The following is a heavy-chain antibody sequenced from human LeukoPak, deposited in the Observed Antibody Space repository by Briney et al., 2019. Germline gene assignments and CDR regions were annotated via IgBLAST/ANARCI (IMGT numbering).Heavy chain of an antibody. D-gene: IGHD3-3*01. Sequence: GASVKVSCKASGGTFSSYAISWVRQAPGQGLEWTGGIIPIFGTANYAQKFQGRVTITTDESTSTAYMELSSLRSEDTAVYYCASGITIFGVANYYYYYMDVWGKGTTVTVSS. CDR2: IIPIFGTA. V-gene: IGHV1-69*05. J-gene: IGHJ6*03. CDR3: ASGITIFGVANYYYYYMDV. CDR1: GGTFSSYA.